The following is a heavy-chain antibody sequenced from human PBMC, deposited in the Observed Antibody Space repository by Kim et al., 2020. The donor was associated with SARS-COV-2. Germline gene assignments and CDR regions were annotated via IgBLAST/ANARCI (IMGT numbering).Heavy chain of an antibody. J-gene: IGHJ4*02. Sequence: NKYYADYVKGPFTISRDNSKNTLYLQMNSLRAEDTAVYYCARSDGYSYFDYWGQGTLVTVSS. D-gene: IGHD2-15*01. V-gene: IGHV3-30*01. CDR2: NK. CDR3: ARSDGYSYFDY.